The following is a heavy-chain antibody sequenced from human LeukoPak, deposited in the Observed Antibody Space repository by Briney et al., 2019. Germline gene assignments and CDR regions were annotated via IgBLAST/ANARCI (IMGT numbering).Heavy chain of an antibody. CDR2: IYYYSGST. CDR1: GGSISSRSYY. Sequence: PSETLSLTCTVSGGSISSRSYYWAWLRQPPGTGLEWLGSIYYYSGSTHYNPSLKSRVTISVDTSKNQFSLKLSSVTAADTAVYYCARRHPVVPAAIGWFDPWGQGTLVTVSS. J-gene: IGHJ5*02. V-gene: IGHV4-39*07. D-gene: IGHD2-2*01. CDR3: ARRHPVVPAAIGWFDP.